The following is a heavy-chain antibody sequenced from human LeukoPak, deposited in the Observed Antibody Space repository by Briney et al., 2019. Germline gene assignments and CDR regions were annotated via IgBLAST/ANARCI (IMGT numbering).Heavy chain of an antibody. D-gene: IGHD1-26*01. Sequence: SETLSLTCAVSGGSISSSNWWSWVRPPPGKGLEWIGEIYHSGSTNYNPSLKSRVTISVDTSKNQFSLKLSSVTAADTAVYYCARDTEELLYAFDIWGQGTMVTVSS. CDR3: ARDTEELLYAFDI. CDR1: GGSISSSNW. CDR2: IYHSGST. J-gene: IGHJ3*02. V-gene: IGHV4-4*02.